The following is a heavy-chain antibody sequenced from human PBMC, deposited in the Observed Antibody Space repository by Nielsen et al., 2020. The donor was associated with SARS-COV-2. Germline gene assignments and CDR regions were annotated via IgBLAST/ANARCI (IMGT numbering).Heavy chain of an antibody. CDR2: IYHSGST. D-gene: IGHD3-3*01. CDR1: GGSISSYY. V-gene: IGHV4-59*12. CDR3: ARIGITIFGVVTDY. J-gene: IGHJ4*02. Sequence: SETLSLTCTVSGGSISSYYWSWVRQPPGKGLEWIGEIYHSGSTNYNPSLKSRVTISVDKSKNQFSLKLSSVTAADTAVYYCARIGITIFGVVTDYWGQGTLVTVSS.